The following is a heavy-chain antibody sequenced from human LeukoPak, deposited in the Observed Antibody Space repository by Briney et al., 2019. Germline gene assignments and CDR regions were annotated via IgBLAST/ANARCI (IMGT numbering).Heavy chain of an antibody. CDR1: GFTFSSYA. CDR3: AKQPSYDSSGYYYVDY. J-gene: IGHJ4*02. D-gene: IGHD3-22*01. Sequence: GGSLRLSCAASGFTFSSYAMSWVRQAPGKGLEWVSAISDGGGSTYFADSVKGRFTISRDNSKNTLYLQMNSLRAEDTAVYYCAKQPSYDSSGYYYVDYWGQGTLVTVSS. V-gene: IGHV3-23*01. CDR2: ISDGGGST.